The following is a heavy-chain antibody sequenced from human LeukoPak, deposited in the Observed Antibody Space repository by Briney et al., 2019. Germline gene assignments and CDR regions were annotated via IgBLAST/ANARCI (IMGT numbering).Heavy chain of an antibody. D-gene: IGHD5-12*01. J-gene: IGHJ4*02. CDR3: AREGRDIAVDY. V-gene: IGHV3-21*01. CDR2: ISSSSSYI. CDR1: GFTFSGYS. Sequence: GGSLRLSCAASGFTFSGYSMNRVRQAPGKGLEWVSSISSSSSYIYYADSVKGRFTISRDNAKNSLYLQMNSLRAEDTAVYYCAREGRDIAVDYWGQGTLVTVSS.